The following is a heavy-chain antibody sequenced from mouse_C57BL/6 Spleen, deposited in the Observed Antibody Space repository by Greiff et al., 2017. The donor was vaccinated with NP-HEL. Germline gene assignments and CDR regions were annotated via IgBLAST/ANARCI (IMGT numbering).Heavy chain of an antibody. Sequence: QVQLQQSGPELVKPGASVKISCKASGYAFSSSWMNWVKQRPGKGLEWIGRIYPGDGDTNYNGKFKGKATLTADKSSSTAYMQLSSLTSEDSAVCFCAREYYGDYWGQGTTLTVSS. CDR2: IYPGDGDT. V-gene: IGHV1-82*01. D-gene: IGHD1-2*01. J-gene: IGHJ2*01. CDR3: AREYYGDY. CDR1: GYAFSSSW.